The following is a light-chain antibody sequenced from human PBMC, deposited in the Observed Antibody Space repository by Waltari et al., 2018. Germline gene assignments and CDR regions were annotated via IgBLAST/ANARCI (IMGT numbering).Light chain of an antibody. V-gene: IGLV2-14*01. CDR2: DVR. J-gene: IGLJ3*02. CDR1: SSHVGGYHY. CDR3: SSYTSSSTPL. Sequence: QSALTQPASVPGSPGQSITISATGTSSHVGGYHYVPWYQQRPGKAPKLMIYDVRTRPSGVSNRFSGSKSGNTASLTISGLQAEDEADYYCSSYTSSSTPLFGGGTKLTVL.